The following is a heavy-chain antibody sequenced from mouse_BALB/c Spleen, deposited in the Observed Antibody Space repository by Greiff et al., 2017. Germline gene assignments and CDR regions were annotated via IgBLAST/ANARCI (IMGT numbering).Heavy chain of an antibody. CDR1: GYTFTSYY. Sequence: QVQLQQSGAELVKPGASVKLSCKASGYTFTSYYMYWVKQRPGQGLEWIGGINPSNGGTNFNEKFKSKATLTVDKSSSTAYMQLSSLTSEDSAVYYCTRSPIYYYGSSWFAYWGQGTLVTVSA. J-gene: IGHJ3*01. D-gene: IGHD1-1*01. CDR3: TRSPIYYYGSSWFAY. CDR2: INPSNGGT. V-gene: IGHV1S81*02.